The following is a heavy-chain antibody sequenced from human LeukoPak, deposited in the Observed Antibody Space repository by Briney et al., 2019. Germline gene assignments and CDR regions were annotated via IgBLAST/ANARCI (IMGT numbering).Heavy chain of an antibody. CDR2: ISSSSSTI. J-gene: IGHJ4*02. CDR1: GSTFSSYS. V-gene: IGHV3-48*04. CDR3: AREAYGDYTYYFDY. Sequence: GGSLRLSCAASGSTFSSYSMNWVRQAPGKGLEWVSYISSSSSTIYYADSVKGRFTISRDNAKNSLYLQMNSLRAEDTAVYYCAREAYGDYTYYFDYWGQGTLVTVSS. D-gene: IGHD4-17*01.